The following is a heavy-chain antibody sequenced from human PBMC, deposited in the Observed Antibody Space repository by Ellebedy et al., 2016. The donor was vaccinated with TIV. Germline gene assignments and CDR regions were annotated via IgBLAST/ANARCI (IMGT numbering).Heavy chain of an antibody. CDR2: INPNSGGT. CDR1: GYTFTGYY. CDR3: ARERYSGSYHDAFDI. V-gene: IGHV1-2*02. Sequence: ASVKVSXXASGYTFTGYYMHWVRQAPGQGLEWMGWINPNSGGTNYAQKFQGRVTMTRDTSISTAYMELSRLRSDDTAVYYCARERYSGSYHDAFDIWGQGTMVTVSS. J-gene: IGHJ3*02. D-gene: IGHD1-26*01.